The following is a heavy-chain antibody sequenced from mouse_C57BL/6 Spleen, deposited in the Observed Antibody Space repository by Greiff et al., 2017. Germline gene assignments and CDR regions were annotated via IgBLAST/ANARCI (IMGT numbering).Heavy chain of an antibody. CDR1: GYTFTGYW. J-gene: IGHJ2*01. CDR2: ILPGSGST. Sequence: QVQLKQSGAELMKPGASVTLSCKATGYTFTGYWIEWVKQRPGHGLEWIGEILPGSGSTNYNAKFKGKATFTADTSSNTAYMQLSSLTTEDSAIYYCARFGDWGQGTTLTVSS. CDR3: ARFGD. V-gene: IGHV1-9*01.